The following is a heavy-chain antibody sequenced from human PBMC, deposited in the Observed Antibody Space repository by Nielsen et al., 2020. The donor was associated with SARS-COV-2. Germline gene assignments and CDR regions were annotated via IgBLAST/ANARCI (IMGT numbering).Heavy chain of an antibody. CDR1: GGSISSYY. CDR3: ARGGSYDTSGYYRGVGAFDT. J-gene: IGHJ3*02. D-gene: IGHD3-22*01. Sequence: SETLSLTCTVSGGSISSYYWSWIRQPPGKELEWIGYIYHSGSTNYNPSLKSRVTISVDTSKNQFSLNLSSVTAADTAVYYCARGGSYDTSGYYRGVGAFDTWGQGTTVTVSS. CDR2: IYHSGST. V-gene: IGHV4-59*01.